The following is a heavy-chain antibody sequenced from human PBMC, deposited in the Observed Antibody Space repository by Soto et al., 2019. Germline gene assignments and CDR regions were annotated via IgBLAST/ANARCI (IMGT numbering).Heavy chain of an antibody. J-gene: IGHJ5*02. V-gene: IGHV3-7*03. CDR3: AREQYYGSGPNWFDP. CDR1: GFTFSSYW. D-gene: IGHD3-10*01. CDR2: IKQDGSEK. Sequence: LRLSCAASGFTFSSYWMSWVRQAPGKGLEWVANIKQDGSEKYYVDSVKGRFTISRDNAKNSLYLQMNSLRAEDTAVYYCAREQYYGSGPNWFDPWGQGTLVTVSS.